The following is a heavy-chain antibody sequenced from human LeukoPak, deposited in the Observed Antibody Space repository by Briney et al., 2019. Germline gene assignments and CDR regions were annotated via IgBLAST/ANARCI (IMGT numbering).Heavy chain of an antibody. Sequence: SETLSLTCAVYSGSFSGYYWSWIRQPPGKGLEWIGEVNDSGITNCNPSLKSRVTISVDTAKNQYSLKLSSVTAADTAVYYCATQILLCHYYWGQGTLVTVSS. CDR2: VNDSGIT. V-gene: IGHV4-34*01. J-gene: IGHJ4*02. CDR1: SGSFSGYY. D-gene: IGHD2-2*01. CDR3: ATQILLCHYY.